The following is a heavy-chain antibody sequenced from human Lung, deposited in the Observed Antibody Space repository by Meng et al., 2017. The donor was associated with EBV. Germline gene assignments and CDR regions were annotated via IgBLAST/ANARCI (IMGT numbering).Heavy chain of an antibody. D-gene: IGHD1-26*01. CDR3: ARGPSGSYYPSFDY. CDR2: IYYSGSA. CDR1: GGSISSGGYY. V-gene: IGHV4-31*03. Sequence: VQLQESGRGLVKPSQTLSLTFTVSGGSISSGGYYWSWIRQHPGKGLEWIGNIYYSGSAYYNPSLKSRVTISVDTSKNHFSLKLSSVTAADTAVYYCARGPSGSYYPSFDYWGQGTLVTVSS. J-gene: IGHJ4*02.